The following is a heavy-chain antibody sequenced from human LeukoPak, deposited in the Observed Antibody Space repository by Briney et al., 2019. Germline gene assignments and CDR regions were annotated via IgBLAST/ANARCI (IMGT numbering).Heavy chain of an antibody. J-gene: IGHJ3*02. V-gene: IGHV1-69*13. CDR2: IIPIFGTA. Sequence: ASVRVSCKASGYTFTSYGISWVRQAPGQGLERMGGIIPIFGTANYAQKFQGRVTITADESTSTAYMELSSLRSEDTAVYYCARVADIVVVPLGAFDIWGQGTMVTVSS. CDR3: ARVADIVVVPLGAFDI. D-gene: IGHD3-22*01. CDR1: GYTFTSYG.